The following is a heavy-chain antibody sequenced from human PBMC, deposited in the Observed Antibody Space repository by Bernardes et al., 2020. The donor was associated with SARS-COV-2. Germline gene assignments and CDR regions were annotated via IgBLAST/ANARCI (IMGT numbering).Heavy chain of an antibody. Sequence: GESLKISCKGSGYSFTSYWIGWVRQMPGKGLEWMGIIYPGDSDTRYSPSFQGQVTISADKSISTAYLQWSSLKASDTAMYYCARQRQGRYYYGSGSYSYYYYYYMDVWGKGTTVTVSS. D-gene: IGHD3-10*01. J-gene: IGHJ6*03. V-gene: IGHV5-51*01. CDR3: ARQRQGRYYYGSGSYSYYYYYYMDV. CDR2: IYPGDSDT. CDR1: GYSFTSYW.